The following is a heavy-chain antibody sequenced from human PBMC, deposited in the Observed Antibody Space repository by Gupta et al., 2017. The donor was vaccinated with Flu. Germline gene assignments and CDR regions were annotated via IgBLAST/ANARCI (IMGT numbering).Heavy chain of an antibody. J-gene: IGHJ4*02. V-gene: IGHV4-34*02. Sequence: QVQLQQWGAGLLKPSETLSLTCAVYGGSFRGFYWSWIRQAPGKGLEWIGEMSHSGSPRYNPSLSSRVAISVDSSKNQVSLKLHSMTAADTAVYYCARGHRTGVQSWLQLLFDYWGQGTLVTVSS. CDR3: ARGHRTGVQSWLQLLFDY. CDR1: GGSFRGFY. D-gene: IGHD3-22*01. CDR2: MSHSGSP.